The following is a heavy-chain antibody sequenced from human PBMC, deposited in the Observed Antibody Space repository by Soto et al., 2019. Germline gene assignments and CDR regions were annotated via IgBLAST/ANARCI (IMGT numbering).Heavy chain of an antibody. V-gene: IGHV4-59*11. CDR1: GGSISSHY. J-gene: IGHJ4*01. Sequence: SETLSLTCTVSGGSISSHYWSWIRQPPGQGLEWIGYIYYSGSTNYNPSLKSRVTISVDTSKSQFSLRLSSVTAADTAVYFCTTDSYSTMIEVRFDYWGHGTLVTVSS. D-gene: IGHD3-22*01. CDR2: IYYSGST. CDR3: TTDSYSTMIEVRFDY.